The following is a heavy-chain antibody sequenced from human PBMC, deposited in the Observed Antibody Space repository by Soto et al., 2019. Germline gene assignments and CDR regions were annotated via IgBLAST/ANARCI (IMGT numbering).Heavy chain of an antibody. J-gene: IGHJ3*02. CDR1: GGTFSSYA. CDR2: IIPIFGTA. CDR3: ARISHDAFDI. V-gene: IGHV1-69*06. Sequence: PSVKVSCKASGGTFSSYAISWVRQAPGQGLEWMGGIIPIFGTANYARKFQGRVTITADKSTSTAYMELSSLRSEDTAMYYCARISHDAFDIWGQGTMVTVSS.